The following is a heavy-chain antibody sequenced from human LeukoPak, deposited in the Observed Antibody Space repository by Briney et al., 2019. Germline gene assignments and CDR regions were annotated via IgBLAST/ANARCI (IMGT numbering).Heavy chain of an antibody. CDR3: ARAFVWSYNWNDAIQAEEFDY. D-gene: IGHD1-20*01. V-gene: IGHV3-33*08. CDR1: GFTFSSYA. J-gene: IGHJ4*02. Sequence: PGGSLRLSCAASGFTFSSYAMSWVRQSPGKGLEWVAVIWYDGSNKYYADSVKGRFTISRDNSKNTLYLQMNSLRAEDTAVYYCARAFVWSYNWNDAIQAEEFDYWGQGTLVTVSS. CDR2: IWYDGSNK.